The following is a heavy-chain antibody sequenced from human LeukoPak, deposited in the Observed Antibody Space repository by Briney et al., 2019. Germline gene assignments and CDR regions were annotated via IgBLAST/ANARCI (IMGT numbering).Heavy chain of an antibody. CDR3: AKFRGIPTTVTQD. J-gene: IGHJ1*01. D-gene: IGHD4-17*01. CDR2: SSGSGDDT. CDR1: GFTFRNYA. Sequence: PGGSLRLSCAASGFTFRNYAMGWVRQAPGKGLEWVSTSSGSGDDTYYADSVKGRFTISRDNSKNTPYLQMSGLRAEDTAVYYCAKFRGIPTTVTQDWGQGTLVTVSS. V-gene: IGHV3-23*01.